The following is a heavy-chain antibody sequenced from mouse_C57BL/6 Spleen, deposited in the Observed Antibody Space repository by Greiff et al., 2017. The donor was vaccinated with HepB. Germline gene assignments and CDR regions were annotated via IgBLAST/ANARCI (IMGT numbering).Heavy chain of an antibody. CDR3: ARGESNLDWFAY. J-gene: IGHJ3*01. CDR1: GYTFTSYW. V-gene: IGHV1-69*01. D-gene: IGHD2-5*01. CDR2: IDPSDSYT. Sequence: QVQLQQPGAELVMPGASVKLSCKASGYTFTSYWMHWVKQRPGQGLEWIGEIDPSDSYTNYNQKFKGKSTLTVDKSSSTAYMQLSSLTSEDSAVYYCARGESNLDWFAYWGQGTLVTVSA.